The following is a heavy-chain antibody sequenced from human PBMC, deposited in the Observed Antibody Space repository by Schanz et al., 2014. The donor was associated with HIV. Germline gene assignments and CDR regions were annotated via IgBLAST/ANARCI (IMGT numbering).Heavy chain of an antibody. J-gene: IGHJ3*01. V-gene: IGHV1-8*01. CDR2: MNPNSGYT. D-gene: IGHD2-2*01. Sequence: QVQLVQSGAEAKKPGASVMLSCKASGYSFTSYDINWVRQATGLGLEWMGWMNPNSGYTGYAQKFQGRVTMTRHTPTSTAYMELSSLRSEDTAVYYCARMSPSSTSYGDAFDVWGQGTMITVSS. CDR3: ARMSPSSTSYGDAFDV. CDR1: GYSFTSYD.